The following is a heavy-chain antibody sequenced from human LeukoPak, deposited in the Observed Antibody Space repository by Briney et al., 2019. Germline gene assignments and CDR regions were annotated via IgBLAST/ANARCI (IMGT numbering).Heavy chain of an antibody. Sequence: PGGSLRLSCAASGFTFSNDWMSCVRQAPGKGLEWVAGMNQDGSHKNYVDSVKGRFTISRDNAKDSLYLQMNSLRVDDTAVYYCAKGGGRPFDYWGQGTLVTVSS. CDR1: GFTFSNDW. V-gene: IGHV3-7*04. J-gene: IGHJ4*02. D-gene: IGHD4-23*01. CDR3: AKGGGRPFDY. CDR2: MNQDGSHK.